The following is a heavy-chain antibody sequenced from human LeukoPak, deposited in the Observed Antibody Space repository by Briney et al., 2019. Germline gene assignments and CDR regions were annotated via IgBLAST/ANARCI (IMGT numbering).Heavy chain of an antibody. Sequence: GGSLRLSCEASGLTFSRDWMGWVRQAPGKGLEWVSYISSSSSTIYYANSVKGRFTISRDDAKNSLYLQMNSLRAEDTAVYFCARGGHAFDIWGQGTMVTVSS. V-gene: IGHV3-48*01. CDR2: ISSSSSTI. D-gene: IGHD1-26*01. CDR3: ARGGHAFDI. J-gene: IGHJ3*02. CDR1: GLTFSRDW.